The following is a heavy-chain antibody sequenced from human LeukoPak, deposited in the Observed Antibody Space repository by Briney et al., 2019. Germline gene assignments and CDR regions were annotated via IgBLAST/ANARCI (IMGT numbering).Heavy chain of an antibody. CDR2: ISSSGSTI. CDR3: ARAMDIVVVPAAYFDY. D-gene: IGHD2-2*03. J-gene: IGHJ4*02. Sequence: PGGSLRLSCAASGFTFSDYYMSWIRQAPGKGLEWVSYISSSGSTIYYADSVKGRFTISRDNAKNSLYLQMNSLRAEDTAVYYCARAMDIVVVPAAYFDYWGQGTLVTVSS. CDR1: GFTFSDYY. V-gene: IGHV3-11*04.